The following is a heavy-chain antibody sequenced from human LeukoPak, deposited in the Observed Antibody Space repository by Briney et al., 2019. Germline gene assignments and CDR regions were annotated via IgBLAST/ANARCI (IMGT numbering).Heavy chain of an antibody. CDR2: ISYSGST. Sequence: KPSETLSLTCTVSGGSMNNYYWSWIRQPPGKGLEWIGYISYSGSTNYNPSLRSRVTISVDTSKNQFSLKLSSVTAADTAVYYCARANGDYVTPRYYYYGMDVWGQGTTVTVSS. CDR3: ARANGDYVTPRYYYYGMDV. V-gene: IGHV4-59*12. CDR1: GGSMNNYY. D-gene: IGHD4-17*01. J-gene: IGHJ6*02.